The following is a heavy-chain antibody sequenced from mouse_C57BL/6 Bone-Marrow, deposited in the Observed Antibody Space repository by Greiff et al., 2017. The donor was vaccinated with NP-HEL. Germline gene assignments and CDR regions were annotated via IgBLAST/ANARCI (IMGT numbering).Heavy chain of an antibody. Sequence: DVQLQESGPGLVKPSQSLSLTCSVTGYSITSGYSWNWIRQFPGNKLEWMGYISYDGSNNYNPSLKNRISITRDTSTNQFFLKLNSVTTEDTATYYCARGYYGSSYDAMDYWGQGTSVTVSS. D-gene: IGHD1-1*01. CDR3: ARGYYGSSYDAMDY. V-gene: IGHV3-6*01. CDR2: ISYDGSN. J-gene: IGHJ4*01. CDR1: GYSITSGYS.